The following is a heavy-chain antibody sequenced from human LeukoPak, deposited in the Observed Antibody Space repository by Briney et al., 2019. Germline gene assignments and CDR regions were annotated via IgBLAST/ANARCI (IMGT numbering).Heavy chain of an antibody. CDR1: GFTFSSYA. CDR3: AEDGIRYFDWLLYLDY. D-gene: IGHD3-9*01. CDR2: ISGSGGST. V-gene: IGHV3-23*01. J-gene: IGHJ4*02. Sequence: PGGSLRLSCAASGFTFSSYAMSWVRQAPGKGLEWVSAISGSGGSTYYADSVKGRFTISRDNSKNTLYLQMNSLRAEDTAVYFQAEDGIRYFDWLLYLDYWGQGTLVTVSS.